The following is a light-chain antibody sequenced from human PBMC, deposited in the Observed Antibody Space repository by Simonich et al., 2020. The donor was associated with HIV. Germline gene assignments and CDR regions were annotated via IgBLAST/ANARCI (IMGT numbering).Light chain of an antibody. CDR3: MQALQTPPT. J-gene: IGKJ4*01. CDR1: QSLLHSNGYIY. Sequence: DIVMTQSPLSLPVTPGEPSSISCRSSQSLLHSNGYIYLDWYLQKPWQSPQLLIYLGFYRASGVPDRVSGSGSGTEFTLKISRVEAEDVGVYYCMQALQTPPTFGGGTEVEIK. CDR2: LGF. V-gene: IGKV2-28*01.